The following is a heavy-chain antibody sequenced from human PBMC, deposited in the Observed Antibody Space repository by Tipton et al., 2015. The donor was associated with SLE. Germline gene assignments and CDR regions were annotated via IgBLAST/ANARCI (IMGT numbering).Heavy chain of an antibody. CDR1: SGSISSYY. Sequence: TLSLTCTVSSGSISSYYWSWIRQPPGKGLEWIGYIYYSGSTNYNPSLKSRVTISVDTSKNQFSLKLSSVTAADTAVYYCARFHGYGMDVWGQGTTVTVSS. J-gene: IGHJ6*02. V-gene: IGHV4-59*01. CDR2: IYYSGST. CDR3: ARFHGYGMDV.